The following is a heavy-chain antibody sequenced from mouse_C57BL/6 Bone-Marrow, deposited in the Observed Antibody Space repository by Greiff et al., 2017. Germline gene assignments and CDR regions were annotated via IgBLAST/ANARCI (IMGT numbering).Heavy chain of an antibody. Sequence: QVQLQQPGTELVKPGASVKLSCKASGYTFTSYWMHWVKQRPGQGLEWIGNINPSNGGTNYNEKFKSKATLTVEKSSSTDYMQLSSLTSEDSAVYECAREYYGSLWYFDVWGRGTTVTVSS. CDR3: AREYYGSLWYFDV. D-gene: IGHD1-1*01. J-gene: IGHJ1*03. CDR2: INPSNGGT. CDR1: GYTFTSYW. V-gene: IGHV1-53*01.